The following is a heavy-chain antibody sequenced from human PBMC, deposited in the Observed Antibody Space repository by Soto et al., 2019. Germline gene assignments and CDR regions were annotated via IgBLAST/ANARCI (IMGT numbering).Heavy chain of an antibody. CDR1: GYTFTSYA. J-gene: IGHJ4*02. D-gene: IGHD3-10*01. CDR2: INAGNGNT. Sequence: ASVKVSCKASGYTFTSYAMHWVRQAPGQRLEWMGWINAGNGNTKYSQKFQGRVTITRDTSTSTAYMELRSLRSDDTAVYYCARTPYGWGSFYNFDYWGQGTWVTVSS. CDR3: ARTPYGWGSFYNFDY. V-gene: IGHV1-3*01.